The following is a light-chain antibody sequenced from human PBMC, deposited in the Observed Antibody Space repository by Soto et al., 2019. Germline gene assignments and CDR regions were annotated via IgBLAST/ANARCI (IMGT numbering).Light chain of an antibody. J-gene: IGLJ1*01. CDR2: DVS. CDR1: SSDVGGYNY. Sequence: QSVLPQPASVSGSPGQSITISCTGTSSDVGGYNYVSWYQQHPGKAPKLMIYDVSNRPSGVSNRFSGSKSRNTASLTISGLQAEDEADYYCSSYTSSSTGVFGTGTKVTVL. CDR3: SSYTSSSTGV. V-gene: IGLV2-14*01.